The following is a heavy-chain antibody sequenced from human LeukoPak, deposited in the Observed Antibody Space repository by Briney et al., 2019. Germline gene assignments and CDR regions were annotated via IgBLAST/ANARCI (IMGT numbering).Heavy chain of an antibody. Sequence: PSETLSLTCAVYGGSFSGYYWSWIRQPPGKGLEWIGEINHSGSTNYNPSLKSRVTISVDTSKNQFSLKLSSVTAADTAVYYCATALIPTYSYDSSGPGDQHVVPYFDYWGQGTLVTVSS. D-gene: IGHD3-22*01. V-gene: IGHV4-34*01. J-gene: IGHJ4*02. CDR3: ATALIPTYSYDSSGPGDQHVVPYFDY. CDR1: GGSFSGYY. CDR2: INHSGST.